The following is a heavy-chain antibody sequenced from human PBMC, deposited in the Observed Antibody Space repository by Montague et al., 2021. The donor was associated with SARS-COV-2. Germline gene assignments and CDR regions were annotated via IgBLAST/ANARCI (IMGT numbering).Heavy chain of an antibody. CDR3: ARRERLLWFGELFFAFDI. V-gene: IGHV4-39*01. J-gene: IGHJ3*02. D-gene: IGHD3-10*01. CDR1: GGSIRSTTYY. Sequence: SETLSLTCTVSGGSIRSTTYYWGWIRQPPGKGLEWIANIYHGGSTYYSPSLKSRVTISVDTSKNQFSLKLISVTAADTAVYYCARRERLLWFGELFFAFDIWGQGTMVTVSS. CDR2: IYHGGST.